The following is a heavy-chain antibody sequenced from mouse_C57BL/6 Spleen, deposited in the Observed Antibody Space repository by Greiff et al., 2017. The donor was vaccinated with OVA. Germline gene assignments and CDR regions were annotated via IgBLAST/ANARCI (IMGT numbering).Heavy chain of an antibody. CDR3: TGSYYDYDGFAY. V-gene: IGHV6-3*01. CDR2: IRLKSDNYAT. J-gene: IGHJ3*01. CDR1: GFTFSNYW. D-gene: IGHD2-4*01. Sequence: EVNLVESGGGLVQPGGSMKLSCVASGFTFSNYWMNWVRQSPEKGLEWVAQIRLKSDNYATHYAESVKGRFTISRDDSKSSVYLQMNNLRAEDTGIYYCTGSYYDYDGFAYWGQGTLVTVSA.